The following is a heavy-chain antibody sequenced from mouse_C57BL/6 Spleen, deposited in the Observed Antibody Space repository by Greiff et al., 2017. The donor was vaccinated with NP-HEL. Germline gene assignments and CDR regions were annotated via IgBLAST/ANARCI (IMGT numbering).Heavy chain of an antibody. Sequence: EVKLQQSGGGLVKPGGSLKLSCAASGFTFSDYGMHWVRQAPEKGLEWVAYISSGSSTIYYADTVKGRFTISRDNAKYTLFLQMTSLRSEDTAMYYCARPSMVTTKWFAYWGQGTLVTVSA. CDR2: ISSGSSTI. CDR1: GFTFSDYG. D-gene: IGHD2-2*01. V-gene: IGHV5-17*01. CDR3: ARPSMVTTKWFAY. J-gene: IGHJ3*01.